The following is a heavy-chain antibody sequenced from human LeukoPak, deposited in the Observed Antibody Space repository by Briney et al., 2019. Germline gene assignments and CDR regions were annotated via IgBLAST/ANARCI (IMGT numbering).Heavy chain of an antibody. CDR3: ARDGTSRHYDVVSY. Sequence: SETLSLTCAVSGGSISSSNWWSWVRQPPGKGLEWIGEIYHSGSTNYNPSLKSRVTISVDKSKNLFSLKLSSVTAADTAVYYCARDGTSRHYDVVSYWGQGTLVTVSS. V-gene: IGHV4-4*02. CDR2: IYHSGST. CDR1: GGSISSSNW. D-gene: IGHD3-22*01. J-gene: IGHJ4*02.